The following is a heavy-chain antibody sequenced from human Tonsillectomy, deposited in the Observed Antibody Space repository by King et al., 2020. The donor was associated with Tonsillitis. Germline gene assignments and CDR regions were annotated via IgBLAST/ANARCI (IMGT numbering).Heavy chain of an antibody. CDR2: IRNRANSHIT. Sequence: VQLVESGGGLVQPGGSLKLAWAASGFIFSDHYMNWVRQDQGKGLEWVGRIRNRANSHITEYAASVKDRFSISRDNSKNSLYLQMNRLKTEDTAMYFCVRELPASLDPWGQGTLVTVAS. CDR1: GFIFSDHY. D-gene: IGHD2-21*01. J-gene: IGHJ5*02. V-gene: IGHV3-72*01. CDR3: VRELPASLDP.